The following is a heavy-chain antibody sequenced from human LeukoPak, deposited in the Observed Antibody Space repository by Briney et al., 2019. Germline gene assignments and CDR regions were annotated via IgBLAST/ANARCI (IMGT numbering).Heavy chain of an antibody. D-gene: IGHD1-26*01. J-gene: IGHJ4*02. Sequence: GGSLRLSCAASGFTVSSSYMSWVRQAPGKGLEWVSVIYSGGSTYYADSAKGRFTISRDNSKNTLYYQMNSLRAEDTAVYYCARGRDLLPTPDFDYWGQGTLVTVSS. CDR1: GFTVSSSY. CDR2: IYSGGST. V-gene: IGHV3-53*01. CDR3: ARGRDLLPTPDFDY.